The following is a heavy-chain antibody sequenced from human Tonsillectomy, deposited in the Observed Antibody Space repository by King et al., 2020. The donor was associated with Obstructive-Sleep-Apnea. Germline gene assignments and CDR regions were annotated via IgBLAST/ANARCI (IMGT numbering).Heavy chain of an antibody. CDR1: GFTFGDYA. D-gene: IGHD3-3*01. CDR3: SRFWSARGSSGYFDY. V-gene: IGHV3-49*03. J-gene: IGHJ4*02. Sequence: VQLVESGGGLVQPGRSLRLSCTASGFTFGDYAMSWFRQAPGKGLEWVGFIRSKAYGGTIEYAASVKGRFTISRDDSKSIAYLQMNSLKTEDTAVYYCSRFWSARGSSGYFDYWGQGTLVTASS. CDR2: IRSKAYGGTI.